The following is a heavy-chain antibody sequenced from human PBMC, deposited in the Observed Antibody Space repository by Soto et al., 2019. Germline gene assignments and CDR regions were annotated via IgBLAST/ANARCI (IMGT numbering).Heavy chain of an antibody. J-gene: IGHJ4*02. CDR3: AREGLGYCSGGSCQFDY. V-gene: IGHV3-33*01. CDR1: GFTFSSYG. Sequence: QVQLVESGGGVVQPGRSLRLSCAASGFTFSSYGMHWVRQAPGKGLEGVAVIWYDGSNKYYADSVKGRFTISRDNSKNTLYLQMNSLRAEDTAVYYCAREGLGYCSGGSCQFDYWGQGTLVTVSS. CDR2: IWYDGSNK. D-gene: IGHD2-15*01.